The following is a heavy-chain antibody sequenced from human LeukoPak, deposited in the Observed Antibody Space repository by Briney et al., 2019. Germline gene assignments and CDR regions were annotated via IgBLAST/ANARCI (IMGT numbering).Heavy chain of an antibody. V-gene: IGHV3-23*01. CDR2: ISGSGGST. J-gene: IGHJ3*02. CDR1: GFTFSSYA. D-gene: IGHD3-3*01. CDR3: AKDQKTSIFGVVPDAFDI. Sequence: GGSLRLSCAASGFTFSSYAMSWVRQAPGKGLEWVSAISGSGGSTYYADSVKGRFTISRDNSKNTLYLQMNSLRAEDTAVYYCAKDQKTSIFGVVPDAFDIWGQGTTVTVSS.